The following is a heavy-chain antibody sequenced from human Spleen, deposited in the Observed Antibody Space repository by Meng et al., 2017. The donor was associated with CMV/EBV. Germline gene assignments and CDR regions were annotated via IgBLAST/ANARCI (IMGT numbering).Heavy chain of an antibody. V-gene: IGHV3-48*03. CDR2: ISGSDSTI. Sequence: GGSLRLSCAASGFTFESYDLNWVRQAPGKGLEWVSYISGSDSTIDYADSVRGRFTISRDNAKNSLYLQMNSLRAEDTAVYYCARAVVVVTTQGTHQKKYFYYGMDVWGQGTTVTVSS. D-gene: IGHD4/OR15-4a*01. CDR3: ARAVVVVTTQGTHQKKYFYYGMDV. J-gene: IGHJ6*02. CDR1: GFTFESYD.